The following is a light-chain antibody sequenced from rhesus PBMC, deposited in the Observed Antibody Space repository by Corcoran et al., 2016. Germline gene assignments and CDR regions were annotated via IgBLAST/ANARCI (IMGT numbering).Light chain of an antibody. J-gene: IGKJ3*01. Sequence: DVVMTQSPLSLPITPGQPASISCRSSQSLVHSDGKTYLSWYHQKPGQPPRLLIYQVSNRNSGVPDRFSGSGAGTDFTLKISRVEADDVGTYYCGQGTNVPFTFGPGTKLDIK. CDR3: GQGTNVPFT. CDR2: QVS. CDR1: QSLVHSDGKTY. V-gene: IGKV2-62*02.